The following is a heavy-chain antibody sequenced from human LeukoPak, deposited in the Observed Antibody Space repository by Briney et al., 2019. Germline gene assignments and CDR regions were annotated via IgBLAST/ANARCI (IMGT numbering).Heavy chain of an antibody. J-gene: IGHJ4*02. CDR1: GSSISSYY. D-gene: IGHD6-19*01. Sequence: PSETLSLTCTVSGSSISSYYWSWIRQPAGKGQEWIGRIYTSGSTNYNPSLKSRVTISVDKSKNQFSLKLGSVTAADTAVYYCARDFPGYSSGWPSWFDYWGQGTPVTVSS. V-gene: IGHV4-4*07. CDR2: IYTSGST. CDR3: ARDFPGYSSGWPSWFDY.